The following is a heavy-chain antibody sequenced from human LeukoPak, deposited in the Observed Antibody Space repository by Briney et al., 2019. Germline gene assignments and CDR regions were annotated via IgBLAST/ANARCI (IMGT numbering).Heavy chain of an antibody. D-gene: IGHD3-3*01. V-gene: IGHV4-39*07. CDR3: ARDFSDSWSGYWD. CDR2: IYYSGST. CDR1: GGSISSSSYY. Sequence: SETLSLTCTVSGGSISSSSYYWGWIRQPPGKGLEWIGSIYYSGSTYYNPSLKSRVTISVDTSKNQFSLKLSSVTAADTAVYYCARDFSDSWSGYWDWGQGTLVTVSS. J-gene: IGHJ4*02.